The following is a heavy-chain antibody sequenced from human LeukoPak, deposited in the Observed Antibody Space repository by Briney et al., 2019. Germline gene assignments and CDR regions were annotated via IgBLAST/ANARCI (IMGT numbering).Heavy chain of an antibody. D-gene: IGHD1-26*01. CDR3: ANGRSGSYSCFDY. V-gene: IGHV3-23*01. J-gene: IGHJ4*02. CDR1: GFTFSSYA. CDR2: NSGSGGST. Sequence: GGSLRLSCAASGFTFSSYAMSWVRQAPGKGLEWVSANSGSGGSTYYADSVKGRFTISRDNSKNTLYLQMNSLRAEDTAVYYCANGRSGSYSCFDYWGQGTLVTVSS.